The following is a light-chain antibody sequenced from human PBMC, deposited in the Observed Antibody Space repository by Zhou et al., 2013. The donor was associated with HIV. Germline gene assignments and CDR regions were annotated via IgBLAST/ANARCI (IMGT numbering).Light chain of an antibody. J-gene: IGKJ3*01. CDR1: QYMDVNY. Sequence: EIVLTQSPGTLSLSPGERATLSCRASQYMDVNYLAWYQQRPGQAPRLLIYGASSRATGIPDRFSGSGSGTDFTLTISRLEPEDFAVYYCQQYSSSPFAFGPGTKVDIK. CDR2: GAS. V-gene: IGKV3-20*01. CDR3: QQYSSSPFA.